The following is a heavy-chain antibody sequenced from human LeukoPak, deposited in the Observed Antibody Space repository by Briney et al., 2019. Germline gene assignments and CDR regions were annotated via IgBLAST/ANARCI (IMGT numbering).Heavy chain of an antibody. D-gene: IGHD5-18*01. CDR3: VYVDTVMATGDY. Sequence: GGSLRLSCAASGFTVSNNYMNWVRQAPGKGLEWAPVIYSSGSTYYADSVKGRLTISRHNSKNTLYLQMNSLRPEDTAVYYCVYVDTVMATGDYWGQGTLVTVSS. V-gene: IGHV3-53*04. CDR2: IYSSGST. J-gene: IGHJ4*02. CDR1: GFTVSNNY.